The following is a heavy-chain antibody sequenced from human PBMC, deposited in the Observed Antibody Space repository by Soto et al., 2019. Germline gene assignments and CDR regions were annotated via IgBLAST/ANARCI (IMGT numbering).Heavy chain of an antibody. Sequence: EVQLVESGGGSVQPGRSLRLSCAASGFSFDEYGMHWVRQGPGKGLEWVSGISWNSGDIYYADSVKGRFTISRDNAKSALYLQMNSLRTEDTALYYCAKDNDLDRDGPFDYWGQGILVTVSS. CDR3: AKDNDLDRDGPFDY. V-gene: IGHV3-9*01. J-gene: IGHJ4*02. CDR2: ISWNSGDI. D-gene: IGHD2-2*03. CDR1: GFSFDEYG.